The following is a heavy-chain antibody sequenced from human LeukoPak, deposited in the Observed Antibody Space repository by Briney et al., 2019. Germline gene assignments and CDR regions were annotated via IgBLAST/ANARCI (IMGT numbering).Heavy chain of an antibody. Sequence: SETLSLTCAVYGGSFSGYYWSWIRQPPGKGLEWIGEINHSGSTNYNPSLKSRVTISVDTSKNQFSLKLSSVTAADTAVYYCARDLNNWNPNWFDPWGQGTLVTVSS. J-gene: IGHJ5*02. CDR3: ARDLNNWNPNWFDP. D-gene: IGHD1-20*01. CDR2: INHSGST. V-gene: IGHV4-34*01. CDR1: GGSFSGYY.